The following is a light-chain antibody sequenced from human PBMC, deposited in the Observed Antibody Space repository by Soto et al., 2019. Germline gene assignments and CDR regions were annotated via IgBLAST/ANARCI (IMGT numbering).Light chain of an antibody. Sequence: EVVMTQSPASVSVSPGEGVTLSCRASQTISNDLAWYQQKPGQAPRLLIYDASTRATGIPARFSGSGSGTDFTLTISSLEPEDFAVYYCQQRSNWPPITFGQGTRLEIK. CDR1: QTISND. CDR2: DAS. CDR3: QQRSNWPPIT. J-gene: IGKJ5*01. V-gene: IGKV3-11*01.